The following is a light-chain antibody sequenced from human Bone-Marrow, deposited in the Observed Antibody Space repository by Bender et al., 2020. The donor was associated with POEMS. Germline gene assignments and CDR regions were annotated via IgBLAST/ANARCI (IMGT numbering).Light chain of an antibody. V-gene: IGLV2-23*01. CDR3: CSYGGNNNWM. J-gene: IGLJ3*02. CDR1: RSDVGNYNL. CDR2: KNN. Sequence: QSALTQPASVSGSPGQSISISCTGSRSDVGNYNLVSWYQQRPDTAPKLLTYKNNQPPAVICPCFSASDASTTASITSCGVEAEDEDHYCYCSYGGNNNWMFGGGTKLTVL.